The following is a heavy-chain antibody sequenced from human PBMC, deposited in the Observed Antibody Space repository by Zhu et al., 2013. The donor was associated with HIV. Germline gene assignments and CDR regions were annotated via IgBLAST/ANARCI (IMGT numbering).Heavy chain of an antibody. CDR2: INPNSGGT. Sequence: QVQLVQSGAEVKKPGASVKVSCKASGYTFTSYAMHWVRQAPGQRLEWMGWINPNSGGTNYAQKFQGRVTMTRDTSISTAYMELSRLRSDDTAVYYCARGGRYCSSTSCSRGWFDPWGQGTLVTVSS. J-gene: IGHJ5*02. CDR1: GYTFTSYA. CDR3: ARGGRYCSSTSCSRGWFDP. D-gene: IGHD2-2*01. V-gene: IGHV1-2*02.